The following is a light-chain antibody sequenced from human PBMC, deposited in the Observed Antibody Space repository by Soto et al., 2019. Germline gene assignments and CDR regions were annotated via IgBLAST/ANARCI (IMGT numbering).Light chain of an antibody. V-gene: IGKV3-11*01. CDR3: QQRDSWPIT. CDR2: GAS. Sequence: LSPGERATLSCRASQSVDSYLVWYQQKPGQAPRLLIFGASNRATGIPARFSGSGSGTDFTLTINSLEPDDFAVYYCQQRDSWPITFGQGTRLEIK. J-gene: IGKJ5*01. CDR1: QSVDSY.